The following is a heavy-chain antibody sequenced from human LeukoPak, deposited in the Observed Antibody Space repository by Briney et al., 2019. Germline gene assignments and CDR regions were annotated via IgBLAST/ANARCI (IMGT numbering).Heavy chain of an antibody. CDR1: GGSISNYY. Sequence: SETLSLTCTVSGGSISNYYWSWIRQPPGKGLEWIGNIYYSGSTYFKPSLKSRVTISVDTSKNQFSLKLSSVTAADTAVYYCARATSYYYDSRLDYWGQGTLVTVSS. D-gene: IGHD3-22*01. CDR3: ARATSYYYDSRLDY. J-gene: IGHJ4*02. CDR2: IYYSGST. V-gene: IGHV4-59*01.